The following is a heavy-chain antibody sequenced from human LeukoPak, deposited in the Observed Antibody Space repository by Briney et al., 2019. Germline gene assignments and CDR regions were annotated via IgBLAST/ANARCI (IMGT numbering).Heavy chain of an antibody. CDR3: ARNPGYSSSWYAA. Sequence: ASGXXVSSXXXXXVXXAXXXXXEWVSVIYSGGSTYYADSVKGRFTISRDNSKNTLYLQMNSLRAEDTAVYYCARNPGYSSSWYAAWGQGTLVTVSS. V-gene: IGHV3-53*01. J-gene: IGHJ5*02. D-gene: IGHD6-13*01. CDR2: IYSGGST. CDR1: GXXVSSXX.